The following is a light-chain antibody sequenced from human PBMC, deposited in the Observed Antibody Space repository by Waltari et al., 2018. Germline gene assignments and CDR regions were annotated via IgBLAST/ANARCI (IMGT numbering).Light chain of an antibody. V-gene: IGLV2-14*03. J-gene: IGLJ1*01. Sequence: QSALTQPASVSGSPGQSITISCTGTSSDVGGYNRVYWYQQHPGKAHKLMIYDFSNRPSGVSNRFSGSKSGNTASLTISGLQAEDEADYYCTSYTSRTTPGVLGTGTTVTVL. CDR1: SSDVGGYNR. CDR3: TSYTSRTTPGV. CDR2: DFS.